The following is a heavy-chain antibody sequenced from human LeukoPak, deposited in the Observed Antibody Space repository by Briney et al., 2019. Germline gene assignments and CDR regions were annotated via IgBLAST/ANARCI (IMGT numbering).Heavy chain of an antibody. Sequence: ASVKVSCKASGGTFSSYAIRWVRQAPGQGLEWMGGIIPIFGTANYAQKFQGRVTITTDESTSTAYMELSSLRSEDTAVYYCAREAYNWNERLLRGFDYWGQGTLVTVSS. CDR3: AREAYNWNERLLRGFDY. CDR1: GGTFSSYA. D-gene: IGHD1-20*01. V-gene: IGHV1-69*05. J-gene: IGHJ4*02. CDR2: IIPIFGTA.